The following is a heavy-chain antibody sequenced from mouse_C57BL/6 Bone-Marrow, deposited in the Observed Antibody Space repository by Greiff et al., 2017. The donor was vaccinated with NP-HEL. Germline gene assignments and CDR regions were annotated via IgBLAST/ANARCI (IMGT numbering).Heavy chain of an antibody. D-gene: IGHD1-1*01. V-gene: IGHV1-81*01. CDR1: GYTFTSYG. CDR2: IYPRSGNT. J-gene: IGHJ3*01. Sequence: QVQLQQPGAELARPGASVKLSCKASGYTFTSYGISWVKQRTGQGLEWIGEIYPRSGNTYYNEKFKGKATLTADKSSSTAYMELRSLTSEDSAVDFCARRRIYYGSSGGFAYWGQGTLVTVSA. CDR3: ARRRIYYGSSGGFAY.